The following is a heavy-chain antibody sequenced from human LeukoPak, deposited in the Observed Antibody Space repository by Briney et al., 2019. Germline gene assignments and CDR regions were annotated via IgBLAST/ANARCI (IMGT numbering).Heavy chain of an antibody. CDR1: GYTFTGYY. V-gene: IGHV1-8*02. J-gene: IGHJ4*02. CDR2: INPNSGDT. Sequence: GASVKVSCKASGYTFTGYYMHWVRQAPGQGLEWMGWINPNSGDTGYAQKFQGRVTMTRNTSIGTAYVELSSLTSEDTAVYYCVRSLRNSYIDYWGQGTLVAASS. D-gene: IGHD3-16*01. CDR3: VRSLRNSYIDY.